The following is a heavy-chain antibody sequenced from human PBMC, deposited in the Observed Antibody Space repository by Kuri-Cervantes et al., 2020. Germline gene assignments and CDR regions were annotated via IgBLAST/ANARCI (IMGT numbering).Heavy chain of an antibody. CDR1: GYTFTSYA. CDR2: INAGNGNT. J-gene: IGHJ4*02. Sequence: KVSCKASGYTFTSYAMHWVRQAPGQRLEWMGWINAGNGNTKYSQKFQGRVTITRDTSASTAYMELSSLRSEDTAVYYCARVPYDFWSGYYGVLDYWGQGTLVTVSS. V-gene: IGHV1-3*01. D-gene: IGHD3-3*01. CDR3: ARVPYDFWSGYYGVLDY.